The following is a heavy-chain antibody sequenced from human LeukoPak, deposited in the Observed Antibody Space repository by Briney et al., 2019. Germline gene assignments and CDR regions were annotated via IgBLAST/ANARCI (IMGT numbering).Heavy chain of an antibody. CDR3: ARLKDDVTKFDY. CDR2: INQDVSRI. CDR1: GFSFSRYW. V-gene: IGHV3-7*01. J-gene: IGHJ4*02. D-gene: IGHD2-8*01. Sequence: GGSLRLSCAGSGFSFSRYWMAWVRQAPGKGLEWVASINQDVSRIHYVDAVKGRFTISRDNAKNSLFLQMNSLRVEDTAVYFCARLKDDVTKFDYWGQGTLVTVSS.